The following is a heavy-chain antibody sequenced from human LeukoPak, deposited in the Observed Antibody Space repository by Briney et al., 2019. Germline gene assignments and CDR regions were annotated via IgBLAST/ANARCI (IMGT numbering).Heavy chain of an antibody. Sequence: GGSLRLSCAASGFAFSSYAMSWVRQAPGKGLEWVSATSSSDAGTYYADSVRGRFTISRDNSKNTLYLQMNSLRVEDAAVYYCARAPVTSCRGAYCYPFDYWGQGTLVTVSS. D-gene: IGHD2-21*01. CDR1: GFAFSSYA. CDR2: TSSSDAGT. V-gene: IGHV3-23*01. CDR3: ARAPVTSCRGAYCYPFDY. J-gene: IGHJ4*02.